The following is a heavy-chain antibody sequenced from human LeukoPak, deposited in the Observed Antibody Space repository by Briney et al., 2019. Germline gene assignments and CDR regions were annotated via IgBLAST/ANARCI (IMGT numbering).Heavy chain of an antibody. CDR1: GDSISSNY. CDR2: INHSGST. V-gene: IGHV4-34*01. D-gene: IGHD6-19*01. Sequence: SETLSLTCTVSGDSISSNYWSWIRQPPGKGLEWIGEINHSGSTNYNPSLKSRVTISVDTSKNQFSLKLSSVTAADTAVYYCARDTEIQVAVAGKKNRVTTAFDIWGQGTMVTVSS. CDR3: ARDTEIQVAVAGKKNRVTTAFDI. J-gene: IGHJ3*02.